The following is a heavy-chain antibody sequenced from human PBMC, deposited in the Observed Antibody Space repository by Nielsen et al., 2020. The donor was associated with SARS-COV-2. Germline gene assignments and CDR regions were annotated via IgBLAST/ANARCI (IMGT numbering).Heavy chain of an antibody. CDR1: GGSVSSNDW. V-gene: IGHV4-4*02. J-gene: IGHJ6*03. Sequence: SETLSLTCAVSGGSVSSNDWWTWVRQSPVEGLAWIGEVSHSGSINYHPSLKRRVTLSMDKSKRQFSLRLTSVSAADTAVYFCARGDLVVVPSPILGLGPFFYYFDLDVWGKGTTVIVSS. CDR2: VSHSGSI. D-gene: IGHD2-2*01. CDR3: ARGDLVVVPSPILGLGPFFYYFDLDV.